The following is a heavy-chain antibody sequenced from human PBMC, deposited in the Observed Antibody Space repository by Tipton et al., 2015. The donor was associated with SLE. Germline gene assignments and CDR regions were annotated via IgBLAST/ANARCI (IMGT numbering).Heavy chain of an antibody. V-gene: IGHV4-34*01. Sequence: LRLSCAVYGGSFSGYYWSWIRQPPGKGLEWIGEIDHSGSTNYNPSLKSRVTISVDRSKNQFSLRLSSVTAADTAVYYCATQGTGRYFLEFWGQGTLVTVSS. CDR2: IDHSGST. CDR3: ATQGTGRYFLEF. CDR1: GGSFSGYY. J-gene: IGHJ4*02. D-gene: IGHD1-26*01.